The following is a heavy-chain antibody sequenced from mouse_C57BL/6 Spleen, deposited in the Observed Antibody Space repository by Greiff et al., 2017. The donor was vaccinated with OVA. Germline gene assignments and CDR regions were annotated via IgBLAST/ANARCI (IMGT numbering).Heavy chain of an antibody. CDR1: GYTFTSYW. Sequence: QVQLQQPGAELVKPGASVKLSCKASGYTFTSYWMHWVKQRPGQGLEWIGMIHPNSGSTNYNEKFKSKATLTVDKSSSTAYMQLSSLTSEDSAVYYCAREGAYGYDRAYYAMDYWGQGTSVTVSS. CDR3: AREGAYGYDRAYYAMDY. D-gene: IGHD2-2*01. CDR2: IHPNSGST. V-gene: IGHV1-64*01. J-gene: IGHJ4*01.